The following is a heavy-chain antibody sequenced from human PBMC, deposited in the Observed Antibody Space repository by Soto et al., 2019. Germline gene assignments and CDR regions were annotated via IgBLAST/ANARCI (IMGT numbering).Heavy chain of an antibody. D-gene: IGHD3-22*01. J-gene: IGHJ6*02. CDR3: AKDWVGTYYYDSSGDRRYYYYGMDV. V-gene: IGHV3-30*18. Sequence: QVQLVESGGGVVQPGRSLRLSCAASGFTFSSYGMHWVRQAPGKGLEWVAGISYAGSNKYYADSVKGRFTISRDNSKNTLYLQMNSLSADDTAVYYCAKDWVGTYYYDSSGDRRYYYYGMDVWGQGTTVTDSS. CDR2: ISYAGSNK. CDR1: GFTFSSYG.